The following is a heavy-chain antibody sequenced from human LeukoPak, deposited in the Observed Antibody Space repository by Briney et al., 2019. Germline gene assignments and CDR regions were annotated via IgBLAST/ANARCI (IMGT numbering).Heavy chain of an antibody. CDR2: ISSGGTTI. CDR3: VRPHTIAVAGTDL. CDR1: GFTFKSYE. D-gene: IGHD6-19*01. V-gene: IGHV3-48*03. Sequence: PGGSLRLSCSVSGFTFKSYEMNWVRLAPGKGLEWIAYISSGGTTIFYADSVKGRFTVSRDNDKSLLYLQMNSLRADDTATYYCVRPHTIAVAGTDLWGQGTVVTVS. J-gene: IGHJ5*02.